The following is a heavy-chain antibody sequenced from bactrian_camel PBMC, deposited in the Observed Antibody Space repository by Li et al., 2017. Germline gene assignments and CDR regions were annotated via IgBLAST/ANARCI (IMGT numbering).Heavy chain of an antibody. CDR2: MISTGGRT. D-gene: IGHD2*01. J-gene: IGHJ6*01. Sequence: VQLVESGGGLVQPGGSLRLSCAASGFTFSSYYMSWVRQAPGKGLEWVSAMISTGGRTYYADSVKGRFTISKDSAENTLYLQMNSLKPEDTAMYYCAAEASYSGDLFGFWGQGTQVTVS. CDR1: GFTFSSYY. V-gene: IGHV3S40*01. CDR3: AAEASYSGDLFGF.